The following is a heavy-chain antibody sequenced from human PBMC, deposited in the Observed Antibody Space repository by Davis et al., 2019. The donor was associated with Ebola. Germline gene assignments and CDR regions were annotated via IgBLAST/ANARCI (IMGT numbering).Heavy chain of an antibody. Sequence: SGPTLVKPTQTLTLTCTFSGFSLSTSGVAVGWIRQPPGKALEWLALIYWDNDKRYSPSLKSRLTISKDTFKNQVVLTMTNMDPVDTATYYCVHRALGSSRMYNWFDPWGQGTLVTVSS. CDR2: IYWDNDK. CDR1: GFSLSTSGVA. J-gene: IGHJ5*02. V-gene: IGHV2-5*02. D-gene: IGHD6-13*01. CDR3: VHRALGSSRMYNWFDP.